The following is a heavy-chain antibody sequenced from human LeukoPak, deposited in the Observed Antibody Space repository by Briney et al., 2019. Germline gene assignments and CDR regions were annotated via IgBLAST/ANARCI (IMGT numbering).Heavy chain of an antibody. CDR3: AREKRWLQLGADY. CDR2: IKEDESET. Sequence: GGSLRLSCAASDFTFSVYWMHWVRQVPGKGLVWVSRIKEDESETTYADSVKGRFTISRDNAKNSLYLQMNSLRAEDTAVYYCAREKRWLQLGADYWGQGTLVTVSS. V-gene: IGHV3-74*01. J-gene: IGHJ4*02. D-gene: IGHD5-24*01. CDR1: DFTFSVYW.